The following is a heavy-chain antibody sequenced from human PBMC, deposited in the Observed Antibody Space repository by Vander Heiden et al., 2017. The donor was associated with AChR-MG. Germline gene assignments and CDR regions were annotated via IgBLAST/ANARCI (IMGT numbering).Heavy chain of an antibody. CDR1: GFTFSGYE. J-gene: IGHJ4*02. Sequence: EVQLVESGGGLVQPGRYLRLSCAASGFTFSGYEMNWVRQAPGKGLEWLSYISHSANTIYYADSVRGRFSISRDNAKNSLDLQMNSLRAEDTAIYYCARGLTTGIDYWGQGTLVTVSS. CDR2: ISHSANTI. V-gene: IGHV3-48*03. CDR3: ARGLTTGIDY. D-gene: IGHD1-1*01.